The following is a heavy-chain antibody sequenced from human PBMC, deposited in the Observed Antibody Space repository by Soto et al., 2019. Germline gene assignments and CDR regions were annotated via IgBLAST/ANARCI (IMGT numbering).Heavy chain of an antibody. CDR1: GFTFSDYY. J-gene: IGHJ6*02. CDR2: ISSSGSPI. CDR3: ARRPYGSSYYYYYGMDV. Sequence: GGSLRLSCAASGFTFSDYYMTWIRQAPGKGLEWVSYISSSGSPIYYADSVKGRFTISRDNAKNSLYLQMNSLRAEDTAMYYCARRPYGSSYYYYYGMDVWGQGTTVTVSS. D-gene: IGHD3-10*01. V-gene: IGHV3-11*01.